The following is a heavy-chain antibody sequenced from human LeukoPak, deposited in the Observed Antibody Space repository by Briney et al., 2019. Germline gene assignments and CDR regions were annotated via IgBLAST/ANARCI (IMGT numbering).Heavy chain of an antibody. V-gene: IGHV1-18*01. J-gene: IGHJ4*02. CDR3: ARDERAAAAGSEYYFDY. CDR2: ISDSGNT. Sequence: GASVKVSCRASGYTFGISWVRQAPGQGLEWMGWISDSGNTNCAPKLQDRITLATDTSTSTAYMELRSLKSDDTAVYYCARDERAAAAGSEYYFDYWGQGTLVTVSS. D-gene: IGHD6-13*01. CDR1: GYTFG.